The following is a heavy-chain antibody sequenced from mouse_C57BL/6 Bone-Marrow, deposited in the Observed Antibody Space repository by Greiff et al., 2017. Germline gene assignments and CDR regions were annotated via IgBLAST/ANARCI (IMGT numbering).Heavy chain of an antibody. CDR2: YPGSGSTY. Sequence: VQLQQSGPELVKPGASVKMSCKASGYTFTDYYMHWVKQKTGKGLEWIGEIYPGSGSTYYNEKFKGKATLTADKSSSTAYMLLSSLTSEDSAVXFCARYYYSTAGFAYWGQGTLVTVSA. D-gene: IGHD2-5*01. V-gene: IGHV1-83*01. J-gene: IGHJ3*01. CDR3: RYYYSTAGFAY. CDR1: YTFTDYYM.